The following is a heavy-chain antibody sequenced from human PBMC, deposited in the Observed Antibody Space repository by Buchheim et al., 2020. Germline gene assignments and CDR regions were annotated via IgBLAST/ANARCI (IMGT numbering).Heavy chain of an antibody. D-gene: IGHD2-21*02. CDR2: ISRTSSTN. J-gene: IGHJ4*02. CDR1: GFTFSSYS. V-gene: IGHV3-48*02. CDR3: ARAFCGGDCPRWYFDY. Sequence: EVQLVESGGGLVQPGGSLRLSCAASGFTFSSYSMNWVRQAPGKGLEWVSYISRTSSTNYYADSVKGRFTISRDNAKNSLYLQMNSLRDEDTAVYYCARAFCGGDCPRWYFDYWGQGTL.